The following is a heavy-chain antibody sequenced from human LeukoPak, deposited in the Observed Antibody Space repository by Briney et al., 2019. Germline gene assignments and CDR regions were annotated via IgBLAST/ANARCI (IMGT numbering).Heavy chain of an antibody. CDR2: IIPNFGKT. CDR1: GGTFSSYA. J-gene: IGHJ6*02. Sequence: GASVKVSCKASGGTFSSYAISWVRQAPGQGLEWMGGIIPNFGKTNYAQKFQGRVTITADESTSTAYMEVSSLRSEDTAVYYCARVPGIVVVPAAYDYYGMDVWGQGNTVTVS. D-gene: IGHD2-2*01. V-gene: IGHV1-69*13. CDR3: ARVPGIVVVPAAYDYYGMDV.